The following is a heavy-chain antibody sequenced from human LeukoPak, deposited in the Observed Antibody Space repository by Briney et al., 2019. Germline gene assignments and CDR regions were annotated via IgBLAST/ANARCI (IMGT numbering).Heavy chain of an antibody. CDR1: GFTFSSYE. CDR3: ARDHGSDWHYFDY. D-gene: IGHD6-19*01. J-gene: IGHJ4*02. Sequence: PGGSLRLSCAASGFTFSSYEMNWVRQAPGKGLEWVSYISSGGNTIYYADSVKGRFTISRDNAKNSLYLQMNSLRAEDTAVYYCARDHGSDWHYFDYWGQGTLVTVSS. CDR2: ISSGGNTI. V-gene: IGHV3-48*03.